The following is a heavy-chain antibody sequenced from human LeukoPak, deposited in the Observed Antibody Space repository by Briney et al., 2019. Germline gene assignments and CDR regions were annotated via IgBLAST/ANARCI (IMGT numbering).Heavy chain of an antibody. CDR1: GYTFTGYY. CDR3: ARGYRDGYCSSTSCYGGDY. J-gene: IGHJ4*02. Sequence: ASVKVSCKASGYTFTGYYMHWVRQAPGQGLEWMGWINPNSGGTNYAQKFQGRVTMTRDTSISTAYMELSRLRSDDTAVYYCARGYRDGYCSSTSCYGGDYWGQGTLVTVSS. D-gene: IGHD2-2*03. V-gene: IGHV1-2*02. CDR2: INPNSGGT.